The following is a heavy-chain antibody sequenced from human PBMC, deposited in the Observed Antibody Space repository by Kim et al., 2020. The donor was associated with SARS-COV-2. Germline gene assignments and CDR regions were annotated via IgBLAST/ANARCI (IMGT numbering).Heavy chain of an antibody. CDR3: ARDSYYDFWSGHGPYYGMDV. Sequence: ASVKVSCKASGYTFTSYAMNWVRQAPGQGLEWMGWINTNTGNPTYAQGFTGRFVFSLDTSVSTAYLQISSLKAEDTAVYYCARDSYYDFWSGHGPYYGMDVWGQGTTVTVSS. CDR2: INTNTGNP. CDR1: GYTFTSYA. V-gene: IGHV7-4-1*02. J-gene: IGHJ6*02. D-gene: IGHD3-3*01.